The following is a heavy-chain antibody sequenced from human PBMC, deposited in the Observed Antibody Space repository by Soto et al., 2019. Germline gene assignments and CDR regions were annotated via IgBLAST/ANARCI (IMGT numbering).Heavy chain of an antibody. V-gene: IGHV1-69*06. CDR3: ASARGHSYGYGPGY. CDR1: GGTFSSYA. CDR2: IIPIFGTA. Sequence: ASVKVSCKASGGTFSSYAISWVRQAPGQGLYWMVGIIPIFGTANYAQKFQGRVTITADKSTSTAYMELSSLRSEDTSVYYCASARGHSYGYGPGYWGQGTLVTVSS. D-gene: IGHD5-18*01. J-gene: IGHJ4*02.